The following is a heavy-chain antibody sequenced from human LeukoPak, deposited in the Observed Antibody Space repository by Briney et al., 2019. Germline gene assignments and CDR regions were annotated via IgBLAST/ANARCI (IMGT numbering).Heavy chain of an antibody. CDR1: GFTFSNYA. J-gene: IGHJ4*02. CDR3: AKDRSSSGSYFDY. CDR2: ISGSGGST. D-gene: IGHD3-10*01. V-gene: IGHV3-23*01. Sequence: PGGSLRLSCAASGFTFSNYAISWVRQAPGKGLEWVSAISGSGGSTYYVDSVKGRFTISRDNSKNTLYLQMNSLRAEDTAVYYCAKDRSSSGSYFDYWGQGTLVTVS.